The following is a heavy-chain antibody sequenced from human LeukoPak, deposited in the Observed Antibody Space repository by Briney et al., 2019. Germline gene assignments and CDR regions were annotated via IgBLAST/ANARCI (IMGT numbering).Heavy chain of an antibody. D-gene: IGHD3-16*02. CDR2: INHSGST. Sequence: PSETLSLTCAVYGGSFSGYYWSWIRQPPGKGLEWIGEINHSGSTNYNPSLKSRVTISVDTSKNQFSLKLSSVTAADTAVYYCARHFRLINEYDYVWGSYRPRFDYWGQGTLVTVSS. V-gene: IGHV4-34*01. J-gene: IGHJ4*02. CDR1: GGSFSGYY. CDR3: ARHFRLINEYDYVWGSYRPRFDY.